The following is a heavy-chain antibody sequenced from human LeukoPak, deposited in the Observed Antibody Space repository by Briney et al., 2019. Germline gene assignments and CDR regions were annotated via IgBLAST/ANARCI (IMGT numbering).Heavy chain of an antibody. Sequence: PSETLSLTCAVSGYSISSGYYWGWIRQPPGKGLEWIGSIYHSGSTYYNPSLKSRVTISVDTSKNQFSLKLSSVTAADTAVYYCASRDIVVVPAAIRTPHFDYWGQGTLVTVSS. CDR3: ASRDIVVVPAAIRTPHFDY. CDR2: IYHSGST. J-gene: IGHJ4*02. D-gene: IGHD2-2*02. V-gene: IGHV4-38-2*01. CDR1: GYSISSGYY.